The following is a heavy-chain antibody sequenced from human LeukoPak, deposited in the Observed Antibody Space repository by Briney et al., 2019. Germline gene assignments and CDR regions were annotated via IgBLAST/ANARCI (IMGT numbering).Heavy chain of an antibody. CDR1: GGSISSGSYF. Sequence: SQTLSLTCTVSGGSISSGSYFWSWIRQPAGKGLEWIGRIYTSRSTNYNPSLKSRVTISPDTSKNQFSLKLSSVTAADTAVYYCARELAGYGKLDYWGQGILVTVSS. J-gene: IGHJ4*02. CDR2: IYTSRST. CDR3: ARELAGYGKLDY. D-gene: IGHD5-12*01. V-gene: IGHV4-61*02.